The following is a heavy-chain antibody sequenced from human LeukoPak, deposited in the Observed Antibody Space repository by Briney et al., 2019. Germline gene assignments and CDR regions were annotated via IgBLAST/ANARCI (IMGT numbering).Heavy chain of an antibody. J-gene: IGHJ4*02. Sequence: GESLKISCKGSGYDFTSYWIGWVRQMPGKGLEWLGIIYPGDSETRYSPSFQGQVTISADKSISAAYLQWSSLKASDTAMYYCARRRGYSYGYGDFDFWGQGTLVTVSS. V-gene: IGHV5-51*01. D-gene: IGHD5-18*01. CDR3: ARRRGYSYGYGDFDF. CDR1: GYDFTSYW. CDR2: IYPGDSET.